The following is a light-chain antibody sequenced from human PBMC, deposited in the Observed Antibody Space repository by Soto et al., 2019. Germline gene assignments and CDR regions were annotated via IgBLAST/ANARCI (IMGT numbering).Light chain of an antibody. J-gene: IGLJ1*01. CDR1: SIDVGGYNY. V-gene: IGLV2-8*01. CDR2: EVN. CDR3: TSYAGGNNV. Sequence: QSALTQPPSASGSPGQSVTISCTGTSIDVGGYNYVSWYQQYPGKVPKLMVYEVNKRPSGVPDRFSGSKSGNTASLTVSGLQAEDEADYYCTSYAGGNNVFGTGNKLTVL.